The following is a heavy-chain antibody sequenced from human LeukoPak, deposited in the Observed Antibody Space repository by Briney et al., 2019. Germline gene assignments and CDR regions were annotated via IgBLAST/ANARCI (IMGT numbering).Heavy chain of an antibody. CDR1: GFSFDDYT. V-gene: IGHV3-43*01. CDR3: AKDLGKVIAAAGTSGFDT. J-gene: IGHJ4*01. D-gene: IGHD6-13*01. CDR2: INWDGGST. Sequence: LGGSLRLSCAASGFSFDDYTMHWVRQRPGKGLEWVSLINWDGGSTYYADSVKGRFIISRDTSENSLYLQMHSLRADDTAFYYCAKDLGKVIAAAGTSGFDTWGRGTLVTVSS.